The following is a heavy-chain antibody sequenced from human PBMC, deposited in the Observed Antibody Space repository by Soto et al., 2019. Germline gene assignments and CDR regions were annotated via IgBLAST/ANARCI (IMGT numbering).Heavy chain of an antibody. D-gene: IGHD5-18*01. Sequence: GASVKVSCKASGYTFTSYGISWVRQAPGQGLEWMGWISAYNGNTNYAQKLQGRVTMTTDTSTSTAYMELRSLRSDDTAVYYCARDLGYSCGKVDGYYYYYYMDVWGKGTTVTVSS. CDR2: ISAYNGNT. CDR3: ARDLGYSCGKVDGYYYYYYMDV. V-gene: IGHV1-18*01. J-gene: IGHJ6*03. CDR1: GYTFTSYG.